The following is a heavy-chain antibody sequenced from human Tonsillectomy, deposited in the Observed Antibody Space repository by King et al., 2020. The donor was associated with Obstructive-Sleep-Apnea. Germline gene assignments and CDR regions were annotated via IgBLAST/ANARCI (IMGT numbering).Heavy chain of an antibody. CDR1: GFTFSNYG. V-gene: IGHV3-30*02. D-gene: IGHD1-26*01. Sequence: VQLVESGGGVVQPGGSLRLSCAASGFTFSNYGMHWVRQAPGKGLEWVAFIRYDGTNKSYADYVKGRFTVSRDNSKNTLYLQMNSLRAEETGLYYCAKDKWELNYWGQGTLITVSS. CDR2: IRYDGTNK. J-gene: IGHJ4*02. CDR3: AKDKWELNY.